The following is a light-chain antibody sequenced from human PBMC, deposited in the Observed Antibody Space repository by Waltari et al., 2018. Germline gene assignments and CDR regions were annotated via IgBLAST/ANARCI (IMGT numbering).Light chain of an antibody. V-gene: IGKV3-11*01. CDR2: DKS. Sequence: VLTQAQATLSLSAGERATLSCRASQSVFNYLAWYQQKRGQAPRLLIYDKSKRATGIPARFSGSGSGTDFTLTISNLEADDFALYYCQQGSILPLTFGGGTKVEIK. CDR3: QQGSILPLT. CDR1: QSVFNY. J-gene: IGKJ4*01.